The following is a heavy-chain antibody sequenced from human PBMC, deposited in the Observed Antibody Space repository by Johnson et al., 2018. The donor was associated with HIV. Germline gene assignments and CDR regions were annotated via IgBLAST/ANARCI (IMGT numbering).Heavy chain of an antibody. Sequence: VQLVESGGGLVQPGGSLRLCCTASGFTFSRYWMSWVRQAPGKGLEWVANIKEDGSEKYYVDSVKGRFTMSRDNAKNSLCLQMNSLRAEDTAVYYCARGASTDWDDAFDIWGQGTMVTVSS. CDR2: IKEDGSEK. CDR1: GFTFSRYW. J-gene: IGHJ3*02. CDR3: ARGASTDWDDAFDI. D-gene: IGHD1-14*01. V-gene: IGHV3-7*01.